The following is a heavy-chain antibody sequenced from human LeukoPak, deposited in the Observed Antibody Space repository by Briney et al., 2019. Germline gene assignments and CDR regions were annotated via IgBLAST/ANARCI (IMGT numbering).Heavy chain of an antibody. Sequence: PGGSLRLSCTASGFTFSDYYMNWVRQAPGKGLEWVSYISSSSSTIYYADSVKGRFTISRDNAKNSLYLQMNSLRAEDTAVYYCARDPGPSVTTDDYWGQGTLVTVSS. D-gene: IGHD4-17*01. CDR3: ARDPGPSVTTDDY. J-gene: IGHJ4*02. CDR1: GFTFSDYY. CDR2: ISSSSSTI. V-gene: IGHV3-11*04.